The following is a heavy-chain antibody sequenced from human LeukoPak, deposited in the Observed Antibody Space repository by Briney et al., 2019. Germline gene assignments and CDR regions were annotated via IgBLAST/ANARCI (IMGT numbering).Heavy chain of an antibody. Sequence: PGGSLRLSCAASGFTFSSYGMHWVRQAPGKGLEWVAVISYDGSNKYYADSVKGRFTISRDNSKNTLYLQMNSLRAEDTAVYYCAKDQQAGYRVRGVFDYWGQGTLVTVSS. D-gene: IGHD3-10*01. CDR1: GFTFSSYG. CDR3: AKDQQAGYRVRGVFDY. CDR2: ISYDGSNK. J-gene: IGHJ4*02. V-gene: IGHV3-30*18.